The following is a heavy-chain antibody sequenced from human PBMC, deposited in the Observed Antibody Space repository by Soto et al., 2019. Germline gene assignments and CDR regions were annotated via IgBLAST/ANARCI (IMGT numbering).Heavy chain of an antibody. J-gene: IGHJ6*02. D-gene: IGHD5-12*01. V-gene: IGHV1-69*13. CDR2: IIPIFGTA. Sequence: RASVKVSCKASGGTFSSYAISWVRQAPGQGLEWMGGIIPIFGTANYAQKFQGRVTITADESTSTAYMELSSLRSEDTAVYYCARARGYSGYDEDYYGMDVWGQGTTVTVSS. CDR3: ARARGYSGYDEDYYGMDV. CDR1: GGTFSSYA.